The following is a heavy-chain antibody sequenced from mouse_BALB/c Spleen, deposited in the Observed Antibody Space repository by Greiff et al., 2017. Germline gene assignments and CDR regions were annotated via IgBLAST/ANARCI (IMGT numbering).Heavy chain of an antibody. CDR2: ISYSGST. J-gene: IGHJ2*01. CDR1: GYSITSDYA. V-gene: IGHV3-2*02. Sequence: EVMLVESGPGLVKPSQSLSLTCTVTGYSITSDYAWNWIRQFPGNKLEWMGYISYSGSTSYNPSLKSRISITRDTSKNQFFLQLNSVTTEDTATYYCARRGWLLDFDYWGQGTTLTVSS. D-gene: IGHD2-3*01. CDR3: ARRGWLLDFDY.